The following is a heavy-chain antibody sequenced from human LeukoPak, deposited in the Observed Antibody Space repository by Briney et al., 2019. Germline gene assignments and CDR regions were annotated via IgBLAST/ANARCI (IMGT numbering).Heavy chain of an antibody. J-gene: IGHJ5*02. CDR3: ARMMGTEEGFDP. V-gene: IGHV4-59*01. D-gene: IGHD2-21*02. CDR2: IYYSGST. Sequence: PSETLSLTCTVSGGSTSSYYWSWIRQPPGKGLEWIGYIYYSGSTNYNPSLKSRVTISVDTSKNQFSLKLSSVTAADTAVYYCARMMGTEEGFDPWGQGTLVTVSS. CDR1: GGSTSSYY.